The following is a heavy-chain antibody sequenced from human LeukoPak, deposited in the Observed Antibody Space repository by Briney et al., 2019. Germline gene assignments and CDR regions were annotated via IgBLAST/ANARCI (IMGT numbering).Heavy chain of an antibody. CDR1: GYTFTSYA. CDR2: INAGNGNT. Sequence: ASVKASCKASGYTFTSYAMHWVRQAPGQRLEWMGWINAGNGNTKYSQKFQGRVTITRDTSASTAYMELSSLRSEDTAVYYCARGAVVVAATRLIWGQGTLVTVSS. D-gene: IGHD2-15*01. J-gene: IGHJ4*02. CDR3: ARGAVVVAATRLI. V-gene: IGHV1-3*01.